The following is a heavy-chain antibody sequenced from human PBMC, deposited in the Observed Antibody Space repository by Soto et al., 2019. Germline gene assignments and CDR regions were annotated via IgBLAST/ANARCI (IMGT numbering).Heavy chain of an antibody. CDR3: ARDHGRGSGSYYLAGWFDP. CDR2: IIPIFGTA. CDR1: GGTFSSYA. D-gene: IGHD3-10*01. Sequence: SVEVYFKASGGTFSSYAISLVRQAPGQGLEWMGGIIPIFGTANYSQKFHGRVTITADKSTSTAYMELSSLRSEDTAVYYCARDHGRGSGSYYLAGWFDPWGQGTMVTVSS. V-gene: IGHV1-69*06. J-gene: IGHJ5*02.